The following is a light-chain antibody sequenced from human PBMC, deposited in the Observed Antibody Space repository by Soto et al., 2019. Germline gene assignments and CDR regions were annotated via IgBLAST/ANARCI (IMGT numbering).Light chain of an antibody. CDR2: LDSDGSH. V-gene: IGLV4-69*01. Sequence: QTVVTQSPSASASLGASVKLTCTLSSGHSSYAIAWHQQQPEKGPRYLMKLDSDGSHNKGDGIPDRFSGSSSGAERYLTISSLQSEDEADYYCQTWATGIRVFGGGTKLTVL. CDR1: SGHSSYA. J-gene: IGLJ3*02. CDR3: QTWATGIRV.